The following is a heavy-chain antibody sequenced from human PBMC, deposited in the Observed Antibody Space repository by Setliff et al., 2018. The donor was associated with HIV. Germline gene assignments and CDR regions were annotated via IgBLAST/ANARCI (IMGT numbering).Heavy chain of an antibody. CDR1: ADTFSRYA. J-gene: IGHJ3*02. CDR3: ATKLHCTNGVCLDAFDI. D-gene: IGHD2-8*01. Sequence: ASVKVSCKASADTFSRYAISWVRQAPGQGFEWMGRIIPNSGGANCAQKFQGRVTMARDTSISTAYMELSRLRSDDTAVYYCATKLHCTNGVCLDAFDIWGQGTMVTVSS. CDR2: IIPNSGGA. V-gene: IGHV1-2*06.